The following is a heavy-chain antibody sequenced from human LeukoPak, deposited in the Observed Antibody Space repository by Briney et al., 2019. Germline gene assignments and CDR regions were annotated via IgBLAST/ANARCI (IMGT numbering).Heavy chain of an antibody. J-gene: IGHJ4*02. V-gene: IGHV4-30-2*01. CDR3: ASRGVVVITTFDY. Sequence: SETLSLTCAVSGGSISSGGYSWSWIRQPPGKGLEWIGYIYHSGSTNYNPSLKSRVTISVDTSRNQFSLKLSSVTAADTAVYYCASRGVVVITTFDYWGQGTLVTVSS. CDR1: GGSISSGGYS. D-gene: IGHD3-22*01. CDR2: IYHSGST.